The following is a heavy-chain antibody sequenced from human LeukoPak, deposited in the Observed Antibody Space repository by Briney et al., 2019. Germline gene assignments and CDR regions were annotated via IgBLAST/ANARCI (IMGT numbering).Heavy chain of an antibody. CDR3: ARETSNYYYFDS. CDR2: IVPMYGTR. J-gene: IGHJ4*02. CDR1: VRTFSSDG. V-gene: IGHV1-69*13. D-gene: IGHD4-11*01. Sequence: SVKVSCKASVRTFSSDGINWARQAPGQGLEWMGGIVPMYGTRNYAQKFQGRVIITADESTTTAYMELRSLRSEDTAVYYCARETSNYYYFDSWGQGTLVTVSS.